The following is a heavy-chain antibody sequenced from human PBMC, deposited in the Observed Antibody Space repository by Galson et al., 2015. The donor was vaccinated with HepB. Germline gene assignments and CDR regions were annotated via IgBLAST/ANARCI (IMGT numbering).Heavy chain of an antibody. D-gene: IGHD1-26*01. V-gene: IGHV1-18*01. J-gene: IGHJ4*02. CDR2: IRVSNGNT. Sequence: SCKAVGYTFDTYGITWVRQAPGQGLEWMGWIRVSNGNTTYAQKFQDRVTMTADRGTRTAYMEVTSLRSEDTAVYYCARDDLIVGANPDYWGQGALVTVSS. CDR3: ARDDLIVGANPDY. CDR1: GYTFDTYG.